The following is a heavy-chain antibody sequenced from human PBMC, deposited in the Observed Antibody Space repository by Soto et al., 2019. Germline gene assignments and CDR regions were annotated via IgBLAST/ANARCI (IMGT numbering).Heavy chain of an antibody. CDR3: ANVSWGGYAFWSGYHNFDH. V-gene: IGHV3-43*01. CDR1: GFTFDDYT. Sequence: EVQLVESGGVVVQPGGSLRLSCAASGFTFDDYTMHWVRQAPGKGLEWVSLISWDGGSTYYADSVKGRFTISRDNSQNELYLQMNGLRAEDTALYYLANVSWGGYAFWSGYHNFDHWGQGTQVTVSS. J-gene: IGHJ4*02. CDR2: ISWDGGST. D-gene: IGHD3-3*01.